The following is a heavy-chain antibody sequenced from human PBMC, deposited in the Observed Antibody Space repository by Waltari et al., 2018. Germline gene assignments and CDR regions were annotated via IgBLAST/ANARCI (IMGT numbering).Heavy chain of an antibody. CDR2: IIPILGIA. CDR3: ARGFQSSGWYWFDP. D-gene: IGHD6-19*01. J-gene: IGHJ5*02. V-gene: IGHV1-69*10. Sequence: QVQLVQSGAEVKKPGSSVKVSCKASGGTFSSYALSWGRQAPRQGLEWMGGIIPILGIANYAQKFQGRVTITADKSTSTAYMELSSLRSEDTAVYYCARGFQSSGWYWFDPWGQGTLVTVSS. CDR1: GGTFSSYA.